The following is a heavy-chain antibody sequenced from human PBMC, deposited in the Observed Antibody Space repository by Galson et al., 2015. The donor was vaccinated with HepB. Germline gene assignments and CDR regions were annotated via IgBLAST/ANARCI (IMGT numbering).Heavy chain of an antibody. V-gene: IGHV3-43*01. CDR2: ISWDGGST. Sequence: SLRLSCAASGFTFDDYTMHWVRQAPGKGLEWVSLISWDGGSTYYADSVKGRFTISRDNSKDSLYLQMNSLRTEDTALYYCAKNCRDLWFGELLGGGMDVWGQGTTVTVSS. J-gene: IGHJ6*02. CDR1: GFTFDDYT. CDR3: AKNCRDLWFGELLGGGMDV. D-gene: IGHD3-10*01.